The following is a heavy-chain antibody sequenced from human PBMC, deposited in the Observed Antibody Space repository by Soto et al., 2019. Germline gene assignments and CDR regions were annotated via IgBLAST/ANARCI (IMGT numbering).Heavy chain of an antibody. J-gene: IGHJ4*02. CDR3: AREASDWNLYYFDF. CDR1: GLTLSDYY. V-gene: IGHV3-11*01. CDR2: IGGRYTSI. Sequence: GSQSLSATTSGLTLSDYYIIWIRQAPGKGLEWIAYIGGRYTSIYYADSVKGRVSISRDTAKNSLFLQIKSLTAEDTAVYYCAREASDWNLYYFDFWGQGALVTVSS. D-gene: IGHD1-1*01.